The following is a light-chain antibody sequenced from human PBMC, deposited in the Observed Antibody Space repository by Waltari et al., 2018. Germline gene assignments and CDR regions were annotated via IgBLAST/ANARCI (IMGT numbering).Light chain of an antibody. CDR2: DVS. Sequence: QSALTQPASVSGSPGQSITIPCTGTRSDVGGYNYVSRYQQHPGKAPKLLIYDVSNRPSGVSYRFSGSKSGNTASLTISGLQAEDEADYYCSSYRGSDNSVVFGGGTKLTVL. CDR1: RSDVGGYNY. V-gene: IGLV2-14*03. CDR3: SSYRGSDNSVV. J-gene: IGLJ2*01.